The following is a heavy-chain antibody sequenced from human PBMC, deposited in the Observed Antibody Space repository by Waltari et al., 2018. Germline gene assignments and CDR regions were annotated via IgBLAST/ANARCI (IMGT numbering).Heavy chain of an antibody. J-gene: IGHJ4*02. Sequence: EVQLVESGGGLVQPGGSLRLSCAASGFSFADKWMHWVRQAPGKGLVWVSRVSSDGSSTDYAASVKGRFTISRDNAQNTLYLQMNSLRAEDTAVYYCTRPALVVQYYFDYWGQGTLVTVSS. CDR1: GFSFADKW. D-gene: IGHD2-15*01. CDR2: VSSDGSST. V-gene: IGHV3-74*01. CDR3: TRPALVVQYYFDY.